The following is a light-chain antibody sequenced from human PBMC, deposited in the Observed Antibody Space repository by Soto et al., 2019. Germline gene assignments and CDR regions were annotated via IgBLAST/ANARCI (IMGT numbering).Light chain of an antibody. Sequence: DIQMTQSPSTLSGSVGDRVTITFRASQTISSWLAWYQQKPGKAPKLLIYKASTLKSGVSSRFSGSGSGTEFTLTISSLQPDDFATYYCQHYNSYSEAFGQGTKVDIK. J-gene: IGKJ1*01. CDR3: QHYNSYSEA. V-gene: IGKV1-5*03. CDR2: KAS. CDR1: QTISSW.